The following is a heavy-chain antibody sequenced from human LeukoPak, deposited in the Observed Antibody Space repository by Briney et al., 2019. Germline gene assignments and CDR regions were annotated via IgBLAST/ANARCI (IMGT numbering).Heavy chain of an antibody. CDR2: IISIANSYAT. J-gene: IGHJ5*02. D-gene: IGHD2-8*01. CDR1: GIPFIGSA. CDR3: NRHPQLRTLSVFDP. Sequence: GGSLRLSCAASGIPFIGSAMHWVRKASGKGLEGVARIISIANSYATAYAASVKGSLTISTDDSKNSEYLQMTRLTSQGTVAQYCNRHPQLRTLSVFDPWGQGTLVTVSS. V-gene: IGHV3-73*01.